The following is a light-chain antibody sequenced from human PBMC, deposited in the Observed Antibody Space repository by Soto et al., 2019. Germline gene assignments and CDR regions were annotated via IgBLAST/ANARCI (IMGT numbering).Light chain of an antibody. J-gene: IGLJ1*01. CDR2: DVT. Sequence: QSALTQPASVSGSPGQSITISCTGTSSDVGGYKYVSWYQQHPDKAPKLIIYDVTNRPSGISNRFSGSKSGNTASLTISGLQAEDEADYYCSSDTSSSSYVFGTGIKLTVL. V-gene: IGLV2-14*01. CDR1: SSDVGGYKY. CDR3: SSDTSSSSYV.